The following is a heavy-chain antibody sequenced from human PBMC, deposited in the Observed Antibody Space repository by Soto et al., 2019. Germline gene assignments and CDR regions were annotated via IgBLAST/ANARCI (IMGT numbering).Heavy chain of an antibody. J-gene: IGHJ4*02. V-gene: IGHV3-23*01. Sequence: EVQLLESGGGLVQPGGSLRLSCAASGFTFSDFAMTWVRQTPEKGLEWVSTISSNGGRNGGRAFYADSVKGRFTISRDDCKNALFLQMNSLRAEDTALYYCTRSYLTYYFDYWGPGTLVPVSS. CDR2: ISSNGGRNGGRA. D-gene: IGHD3-10*01. CDR3: TRSYLTYYFDY. CDR1: GFTFSDFA.